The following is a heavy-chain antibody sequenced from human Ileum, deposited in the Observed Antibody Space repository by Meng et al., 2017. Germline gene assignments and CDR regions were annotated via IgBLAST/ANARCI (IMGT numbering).Heavy chain of an antibody. V-gene: IGHV4-30-2*01. J-gene: IGHJ4*02. CDR1: GGSISSSAYS. Sequence: HLQLQEAGSGRVTSAQTLCRTCTVSGGSISSSAYSWTWIRQPPGKGLEWIGYIYQVGSTNYNPSLKSRVTIFVDTSKNQFSLKLTSVTAADTAVYYCASSTSGPELNYWGQGTLVTVSS. CDR2: IYQVGST. CDR3: ASSTSGPELNY. D-gene: IGHD2/OR15-2a*01.